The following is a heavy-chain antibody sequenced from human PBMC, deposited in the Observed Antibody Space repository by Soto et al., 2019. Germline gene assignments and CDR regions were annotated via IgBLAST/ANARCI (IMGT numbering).Heavy chain of an antibody. CDR3: AKVGLKLELRVYYYYYMDV. CDR2: ISGSGGST. Sequence: GGSLRLSCAASGFTFSSYAMSWVRQAPGKGLEWVSAISGSGGSTYYADSVKGRFTISRDNSKNTLYLQMNSLRAEDTAVYYCAKVGLKLELRVYYYYYMDVWGKGTTVTVSS. V-gene: IGHV3-23*01. D-gene: IGHD1-7*01. J-gene: IGHJ6*03. CDR1: GFTFSSYA.